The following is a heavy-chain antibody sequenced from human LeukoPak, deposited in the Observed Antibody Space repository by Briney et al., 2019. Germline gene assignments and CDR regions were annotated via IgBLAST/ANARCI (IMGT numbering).Heavy chain of an antibody. Sequence: GSLILSCAASGFTFSSYWMSWVRQAPGKGLEWVANIKQDGSEKYYVDSVKGRFTISRDNAKNSLYLQMNSLRAEDTAVYYCARDLGSSPNWFDPWGQGTLVTVSS. D-gene: IGHD6-6*01. V-gene: IGHV3-7*01. CDR2: IKQDGSEK. CDR3: ARDLGSSPNWFDP. J-gene: IGHJ5*02. CDR1: GFTFSSYW.